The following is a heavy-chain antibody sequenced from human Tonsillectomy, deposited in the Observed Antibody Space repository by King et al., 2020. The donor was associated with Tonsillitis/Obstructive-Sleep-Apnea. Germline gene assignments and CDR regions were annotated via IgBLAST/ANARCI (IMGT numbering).Heavy chain of an antibody. CDR1: GYTFKSYG. CDR2: ISGFSGDT. D-gene: IGHD6-19*01. J-gene: IGHJ5*02. Sequence: QVQLVESGAEVKKPGASVKVSCQASGYTFKSYGIIWVRQAPGQGLEWMGWISGFSGDTKYAQKFQGRVTMTTDTSTSTAYMELRSLRSDDTAVYYCARARGVAGKFWFDPWGQGTLVTVSS. CDR3: ARARGVAGKFWFDP. V-gene: IGHV1-18*01.